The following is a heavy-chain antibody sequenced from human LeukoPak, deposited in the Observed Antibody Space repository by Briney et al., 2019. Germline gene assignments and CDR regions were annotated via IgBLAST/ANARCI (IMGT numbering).Heavy chain of an antibody. D-gene: IGHD2-15*01. CDR1: GFTFSSYS. J-gene: IGHJ4*02. V-gene: IGHV3-48*01. Sequence: GGSLRLSCAASGFTFSSYSMNWVRQAPGKGLEWVSDISSSSSTIYYADSVKGRFTISRDNAKNTLYLQMNSLRAEDTAVYYCARDSGRGLDYWGQGTLVTVSS. CDR3: ARDSGRGLDY. CDR2: ISSSSSTI.